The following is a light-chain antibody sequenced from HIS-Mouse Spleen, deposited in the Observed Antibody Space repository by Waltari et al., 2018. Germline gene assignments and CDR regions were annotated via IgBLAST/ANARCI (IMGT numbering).Light chain of an antibody. CDR1: SSNIGNNY. J-gene: IGLJ3*02. CDR2: DNN. CDR3: GTWDSSLSAWV. Sequence: QSVLTQPPSVSAAPGQKVTISCSGSSSNIGNNYVSWYQQLPGTAPKLLIYDNNKRPSGIPDRFSGSKSGTSATLGITGLQTEDEADYYCGTWDSSLSAWVFGGGTKLTVL. V-gene: IGLV1-51*01.